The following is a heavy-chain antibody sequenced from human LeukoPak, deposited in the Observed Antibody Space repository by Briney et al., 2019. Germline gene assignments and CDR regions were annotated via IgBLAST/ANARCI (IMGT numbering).Heavy chain of an antibody. CDR2: INHSGST. CDR3: ARGRGYCSGGSCYRLRHYYYYYYMDV. V-gene: IGHV4-34*01. Sequence: SETLSLTCAVYGGSFSGYYWSWIRQPPGKGLEWIGEINHSGSTNYNPSLKSRVTISVDTSKNQFSLKLSSVTAADTAVYYCARGRGYCSGGSCYRLRHYYYYYYMDVWGKGTTVTVSS. J-gene: IGHJ6*03. CDR1: GGSFSGYY. D-gene: IGHD2-15*01.